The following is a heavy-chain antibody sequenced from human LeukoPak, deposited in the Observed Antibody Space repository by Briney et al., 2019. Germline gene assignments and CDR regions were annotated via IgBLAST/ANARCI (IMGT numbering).Heavy chain of an antibody. J-gene: IGHJ6*02. CDR2: INPSGGST. Sequence: ASVKVSCKASGYTFTSYYMLWVRQAPGQGLECMGIINPSGGSTSYAQKFQGRVTMTRDTSISTAHMELSSLRSDDTAVYYCARDSYYYDTSGYYYPSYGMDVWGQGTTVTVSS. CDR1: GYTFTSYY. D-gene: IGHD3-22*01. CDR3: ARDSYYYDTSGYYYPSYGMDV. V-gene: IGHV1-46*01.